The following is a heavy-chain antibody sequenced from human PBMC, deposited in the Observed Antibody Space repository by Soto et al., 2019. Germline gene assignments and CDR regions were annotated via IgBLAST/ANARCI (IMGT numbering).Heavy chain of an antibody. V-gene: IGHV1-69*06. D-gene: IGHD3-10*01. CDR2: IIPIFGTA. J-gene: IGHJ6*02. Sequence: QTHAQGLEWMGGIIPIFGTAHYAQKFQGRVTITADKSTSTAYMELSSLRSEDTAVYYCARAGTADYYYGMSRCAQWTAVTVSS. CDR3: ARAGTADYYYGMSR.